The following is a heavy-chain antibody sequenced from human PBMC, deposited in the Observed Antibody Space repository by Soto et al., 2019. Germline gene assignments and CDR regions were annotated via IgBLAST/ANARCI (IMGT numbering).Heavy chain of an antibody. Sequence: QITLKESGPTLVKPTQTLTLTCTFSGFSLSTSGVGVGWIRQPPGKALEWLALIYWNDDKRYSPSLKSRLTSTKDTSKNQVVLTMTNMDPVDTATYYCAHSSEERYYDILTGYLPAYNWFDPWGQGTLVTVSS. J-gene: IGHJ5*02. V-gene: IGHV2-5*01. CDR2: IYWNDDK. CDR3: AHSSEERYYDILTGYLPAYNWFDP. CDR1: GFSLSTSGVG. D-gene: IGHD3-9*01.